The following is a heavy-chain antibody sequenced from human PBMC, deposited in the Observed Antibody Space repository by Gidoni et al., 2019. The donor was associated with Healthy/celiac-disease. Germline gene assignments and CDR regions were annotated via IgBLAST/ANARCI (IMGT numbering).Heavy chain of an antibody. CDR1: GFTFSIYC. CDR3: ARGGWGDIVVVPAAILGY. Sequence: VQLVESGGGLVQPGGSLRLSCAASGFTFSIYCMHWVRQAPGKGLVWVSRINSDGSSTSYAESVKGRFTISRDNAKNTLYLQMNSLRAEDTAVYYGARGGWGDIVVVPAAILGYWGQGTLVTVSS. CDR2: INSDGSST. D-gene: IGHD2-2*02. J-gene: IGHJ4*02. V-gene: IGHV3-74*01.